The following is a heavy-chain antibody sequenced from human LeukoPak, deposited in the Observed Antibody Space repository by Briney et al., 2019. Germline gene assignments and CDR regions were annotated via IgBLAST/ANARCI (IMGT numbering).Heavy chain of an antibody. CDR1: GYTFSGYY. J-gene: IGHJ4*02. D-gene: IGHD6-19*01. CDR3: ARDRLAVAGYFDY. CDR2: INPNSGAT. Sequence: ASVKVSCKASGYTFSGYYMHWVRQAPGQGLEWMGWINPNSGATNYAQKFQGRVTMTRDTSISTAYMEVSRLRSDDTAVYCCARDRLAVAGYFDYWGQGTLVTVSS. V-gene: IGHV1-2*02.